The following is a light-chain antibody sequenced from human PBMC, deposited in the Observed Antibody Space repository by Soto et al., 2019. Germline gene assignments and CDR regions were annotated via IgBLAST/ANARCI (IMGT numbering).Light chain of an antibody. CDR2: GAS. J-gene: IGKJ2*01. Sequence: EVAMTQSPATLSAPPGERAALSCRASQSVSHNLAWYQQKPGQAHRLLFFGASTRATGIPARFSGSGSGTDFTLTISSLQSEDFAVYYCQQSNNWPYTFGQGTKLEIK. CDR3: QQSNNWPYT. V-gene: IGKV3-15*01. CDR1: QSVSHN.